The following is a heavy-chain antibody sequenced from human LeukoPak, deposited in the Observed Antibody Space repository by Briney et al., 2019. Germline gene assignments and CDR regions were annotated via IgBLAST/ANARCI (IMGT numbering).Heavy chain of an antibody. CDR1: GYTFTSYG. CDR2: IGAYNGNT. D-gene: IGHD6-19*01. CDR3: AREAYRAAVMNYYYYGMDV. V-gene: IGHV1-18*01. J-gene: IGHJ6*02. Sequence: ASVKVSCKASGYTFTSYGISWVRQAPGQGLEWMGWIGAYNGNTNYAQKLQGRVTMTTDTSTSTAYMELRSLRSDDTAVYYCAREAYRAAVMNYYYYGMDVWGQGTTVTVSS.